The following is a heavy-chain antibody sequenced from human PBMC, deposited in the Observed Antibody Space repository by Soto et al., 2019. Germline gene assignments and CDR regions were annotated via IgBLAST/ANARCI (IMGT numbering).Heavy chain of an antibody. J-gene: IGHJ3*02. CDR1: GFTFSSYS. Sequence: GGSLRLSCAASGFTFSSYSMNWVRQAPGKGLEWVSSISSSSSYIYYADSVKGRFTISRDNAKNSLYLQMNSLRAEDTAVYYCARRRGVATLRTTEYAFDIWGQGTMVTVSS. D-gene: IGHD5-12*01. CDR2: ISSSSSYI. V-gene: IGHV3-21*01. CDR3: ARRRGVATLRTTEYAFDI.